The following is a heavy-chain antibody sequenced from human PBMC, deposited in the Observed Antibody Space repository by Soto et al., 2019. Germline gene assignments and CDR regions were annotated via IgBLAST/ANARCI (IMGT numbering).Heavy chain of an antibody. Sequence: QVQLQESGPGLVKPSETLSLTCTVSGGSVSSGNYYWSWIGQPPGKGLEWIGYFYYTGSTNYNPSLKSRVTISIDASKNQFSLRLSSVTAADTAVYYCARSMHYSDGSNYSPFDYWGQGTLVTVSS. J-gene: IGHJ4*02. CDR1: GGSVSSGNYY. CDR2: FYYTGST. D-gene: IGHD3-22*01. CDR3: ARSMHYSDGSNYSPFDY. V-gene: IGHV4-61*01.